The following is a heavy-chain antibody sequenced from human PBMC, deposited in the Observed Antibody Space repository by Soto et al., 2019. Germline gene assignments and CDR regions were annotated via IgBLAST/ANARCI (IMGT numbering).Heavy chain of an antibody. Sequence: QVQLVQSGAELRKPGTSVKVSCETSGYPFTSYYMNWVRQAPGQGLEWMGVINPTDGTTTFAQKFHGRLTMTRDTSTSTVYMGLTSLRSEDTAVYYCATSGSDGSYCDNWGQGTLVAVSS. CDR3: ATSGSDGSYCDN. V-gene: IGHV1-46*01. CDR1: GYPFTSYY. CDR2: INPTDGTT. J-gene: IGHJ4*02. D-gene: IGHD1-26*01.